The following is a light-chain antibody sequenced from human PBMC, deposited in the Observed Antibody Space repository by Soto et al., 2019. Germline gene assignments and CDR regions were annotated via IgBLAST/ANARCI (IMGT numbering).Light chain of an antibody. V-gene: IGKV3-20*01. CDR2: DAS. J-gene: IGKJ4*01. Sequence: EFVLPLSPDTLSLSPGERATLSCRASQTVRNNYLAWYQQKPGQAPRLLIYDASSRATGIPDRFSGGGSGTDFTLTISRLEPEDFAVYYCQQASSYPRTFGGGTTVDIK. CDR1: QTVRNNY. CDR3: QQASSYPRT.